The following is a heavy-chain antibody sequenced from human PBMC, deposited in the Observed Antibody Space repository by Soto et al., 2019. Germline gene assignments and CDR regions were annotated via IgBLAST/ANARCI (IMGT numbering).Heavy chain of an antibody. Sequence: ASVKVSCKASGYTFTSYGISWVRQAPGQGLEWMGWISAYNGNTNYAQKLQGRVTMTTDTSTSTAYMELRSLGSDDTAVYYCARARDSGSGWYVVGYWGQGTLVTVSS. CDR3: ARARDSGSGWYVVGY. CDR1: GYTFTSYG. CDR2: ISAYNGNT. D-gene: IGHD6-19*01. V-gene: IGHV1-18*04. J-gene: IGHJ4*02.